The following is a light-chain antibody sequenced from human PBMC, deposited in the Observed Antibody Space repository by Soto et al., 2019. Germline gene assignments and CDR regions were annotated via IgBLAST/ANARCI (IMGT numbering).Light chain of an antibody. CDR2: EVS. Sequence: QSALTQPASVSGSPGQSITISCTGTSSDVAGYNYVSWYQQHPGKAPKLMIYEVSNRPSGVSNRFSGSKSGNTASLTISGLQAEDEDDYYCSSYTSSSTWVFGGGTKLTVL. CDR3: SSYTSSSTWV. V-gene: IGLV2-14*01. J-gene: IGLJ3*02. CDR1: SSDVAGYNY.